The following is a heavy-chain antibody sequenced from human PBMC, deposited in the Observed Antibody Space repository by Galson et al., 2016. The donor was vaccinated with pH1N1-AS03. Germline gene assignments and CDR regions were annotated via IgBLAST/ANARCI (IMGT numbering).Heavy chain of an antibody. D-gene: IGHD6-13*01. J-gene: IGHJ3*01. V-gene: IGHV1-2*02. Sequence: KVSCKASGYAFTDYYMHLLRQAPGQGLEWMAWINTDSGGTDYAQKFQGRVTMTRDASISTTYMELSSLRSDDTAVYYCVRGSPHSSSTNYAFEFWGRGTMVTVSS. CDR1: GYAFTDYY. CDR2: INTDSGGT. CDR3: VRGSPHSSSTNYAFEF.